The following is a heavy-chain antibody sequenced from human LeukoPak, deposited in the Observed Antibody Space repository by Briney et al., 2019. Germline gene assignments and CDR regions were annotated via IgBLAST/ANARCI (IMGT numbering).Heavy chain of an antibody. D-gene: IGHD5-24*01. V-gene: IGHV4-31*11. CDR2: IYYSGSS. Sequence: SETLSLTCAVYGGSFSGYYWSWIRQHPGKGLEWIGYIYYSGSSYYNPSLKSRVTISVDTSKKQFSLKLTSVTAADTAVYYCARGEMATTYYFDYWGQGTLVTVSS. CDR1: GGSFSGYY. J-gene: IGHJ4*02. CDR3: ARGEMATTYYFDY.